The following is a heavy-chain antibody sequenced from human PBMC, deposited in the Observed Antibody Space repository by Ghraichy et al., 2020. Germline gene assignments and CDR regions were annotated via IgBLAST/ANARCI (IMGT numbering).Heavy chain of an antibody. V-gene: IGHV4-4*07. J-gene: IGHJ4*02. CDR3: ARGIAQPLTFDY. D-gene: IGHD6-13*01. CDR1: GGSISSYY. Sequence: SQTLSLTCTVSGGSISSYYWSWIRQPAGKGLEWIGRIYTSGSTNYNPSLKSRVSMSVDTSKNQFSLKLSYVTAADTAVYYFARGIAQPLTFDYWGQGTLVTVSS. CDR2: IYTSGST.